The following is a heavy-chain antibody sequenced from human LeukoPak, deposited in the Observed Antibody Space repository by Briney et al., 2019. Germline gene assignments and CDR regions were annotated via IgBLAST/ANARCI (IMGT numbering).Heavy chain of an antibody. CDR1: GFTFGDHA. J-gene: IGHJ6*02. V-gene: IGHV3-49*04. Sequence: PGRSLKLSCTAVGFTFGDHAISSVRQAPGKGLQWVAFIRSKAYRRTAEYAATVKCRLTISRDDFRRSSYLQMDSLRSEDTAVYYCARGPIHLWLYAGMDVWGQETPVTVSS. D-gene: IGHD5-18*01. CDR2: IRSKAYRRTA. CDR3: ARGPIHLWLYAGMDV.